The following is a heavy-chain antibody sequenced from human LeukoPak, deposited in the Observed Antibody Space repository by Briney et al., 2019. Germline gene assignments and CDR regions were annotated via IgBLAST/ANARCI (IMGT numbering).Heavy chain of an antibody. J-gene: IGHJ4*02. V-gene: IGHV3-21*01. CDR3: SRETAHQIDY. CDR2: ISSSSTYI. Sequence: GGSLRLSCAASGFTFSTYSMNWVRQAPGEGLEWVSYISSSSTYIYYADSVKGRFTISRDNAKNSLYLQMNSLRAEDTAVYYCSRETAHQIDYWGQGILVTVSS. D-gene: IGHD2-21*02. CDR1: GFTFSTYS.